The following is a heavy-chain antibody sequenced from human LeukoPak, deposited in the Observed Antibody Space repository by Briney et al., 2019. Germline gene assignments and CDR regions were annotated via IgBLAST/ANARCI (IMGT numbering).Heavy chain of an antibody. CDR1: GFTFSSYW. CDR3: AKVQAVAGAPFDY. Sequence: GGSLRLSCAASGFTFSSYWMSWVRQAPGKGLEWVSAISGSGGSTYYADSVKGRFTISRDNSKNTLYLQMNSLRAEDTAVYYCAKVQAVAGAPFDYWGQGTLVTVSS. CDR2: ISGSGGST. V-gene: IGHV3-23*01. J-gene: IGHJ4*02. D-gene: IGHD6-19*01.